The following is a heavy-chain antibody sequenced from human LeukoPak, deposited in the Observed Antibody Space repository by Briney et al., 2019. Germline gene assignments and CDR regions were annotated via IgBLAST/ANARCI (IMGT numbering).Heavy chain of an antibody. CDR1: GFTFNNAW. J-gene: IGHJ4*02. CDR2: IYSGGTT. V-gene: IGHV3-53*01. Sequence: GGSLRLSCAASGFTFNNAWMSWVRQAPGKGLEWVSVIYSGGTTYYADSAKGRFTISRDNSKNTLYLQMNSLRVEDTAVYYCAGMGRGVHFDYWGQGTLVTVSS. D-gene: IGHD3-10*01. CDR3: AGMGRGVHFDY.